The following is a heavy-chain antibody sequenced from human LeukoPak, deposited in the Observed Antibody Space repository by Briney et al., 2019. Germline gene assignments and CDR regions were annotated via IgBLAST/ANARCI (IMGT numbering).Heavy chain of an antibody. Sequence: GGSLRLSCAASGFTFSNAWMSWVRQAPGKGLEWVGRIKSKTDGGTTDYAAPVKGRFTISRDDSKNTLYLQMNSLKTEDTAVYYCTTWGVSDSGWYKSVWGQGTLVTVSS. CDR1: GFTFSNAW. J-gene: IGHJ4*02. CDR3: TTWGVSDSGWYKSV. V-gene: IGHV3-15*01. CDR2: IKSKTDGGTT. D-gene: IGHD6-13*01.